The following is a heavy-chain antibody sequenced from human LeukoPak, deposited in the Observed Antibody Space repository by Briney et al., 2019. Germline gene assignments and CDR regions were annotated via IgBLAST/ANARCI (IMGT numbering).Heavy chain of an antibody. CDR1: GFTFRSYA. D-gene: IGHD3-10*01. V-gene: IGHV3-23*01. CDR3: ARGPITMVRRVIRSLSPRDY. J-gene: IGHJ4*02. Sequence: GGSLRLSCAASGFTFRSYAMSWVRQTPGKGLEWVSATRGSGGPTYYADSMKGRFTISRDDSRNTLYLQMNSLRAEDTAVYYCARGPITMVRRVIRSLSPRDYWGQGTLVTVSS. CDR2: TRGSGGPT.